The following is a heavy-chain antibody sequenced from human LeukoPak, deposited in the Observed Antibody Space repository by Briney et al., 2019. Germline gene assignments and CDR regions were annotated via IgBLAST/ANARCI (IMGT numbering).Heavy chain of an antibody. D-gene: IGHD1-26*01. J-gene: IGHJ5*02. CDR1: GGSISNGDHY. CDR2: IYYSGST. V-gene: IGHV4-31*03. Sequence: SETLSLTCTVSGGSISNGDHYWSWIRQHPGKGLEWIGYIYYSGSTYYNPSLKSRVTISVDTSKNQFSLKLSSVTAADTAVYYCARNTEGASGFDHWGQGTLVTVSS. CDR3: ARNTEGASGFDH.